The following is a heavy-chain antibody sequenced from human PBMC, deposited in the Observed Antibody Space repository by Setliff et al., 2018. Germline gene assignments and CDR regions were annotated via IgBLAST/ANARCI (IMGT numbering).Heavy chain of an antibody. CDR3: ARGGKILEWLYAHDY. J-gene: IGHJ4*02. Sequence: SETLSLTCTVSGGSISSSSYYWGWIRQPPGKGLEWIGSSYYSGSTYYNPSLKSRVTISVDTSKNQFSLKLSSVTAADTAVYYCARGGKILEWLYAHDYWGQGTLGTV. CDR2: SYYSGST. V-gene: IGHV4-39*07. CDR1: GGSISSSSYY. D-gene: IGHD3-3*01.